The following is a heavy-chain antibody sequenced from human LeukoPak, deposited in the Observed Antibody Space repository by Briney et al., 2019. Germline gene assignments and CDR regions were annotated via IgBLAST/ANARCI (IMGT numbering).Heavy chain of an antibody. Sequence: PGGSLRLSCAASGFTFSTYWMHWVRHAPGKGLVWVARIKGDGGSTIYADSVKGRFTISRDNSKNTLYLQTSSLRAEDTAVYYCARASTTVPNLLDHWGRGTLVTVSS. D-gene: IGHD4-17*01. CDR1: GFTFSTYW. J-gene: IGHJ4*02. V-gene: IGHV3-74*01. CDR2: IKGDGGST. CDR3: ARASTTVPNLLDH.